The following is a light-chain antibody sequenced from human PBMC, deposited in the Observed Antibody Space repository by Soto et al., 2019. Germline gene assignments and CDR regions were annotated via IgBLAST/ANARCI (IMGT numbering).Light chain of an antibody. CDR1: QNIRSY. J-gene: IGKJ1*01. CDR3: QQGYTTRWT. V-gene: IGKV1-39*01. CDR2: ATS. Sequence: DIQMTQSPTSLSASVGDRVTITCRASQNIRSYLNWYQQIPGKAPNLLIYATSILQTGVPSRFSGSGTGTDFTLTINGLQPEDFATYYCQQGYTTRWTFGQGTRWISN.